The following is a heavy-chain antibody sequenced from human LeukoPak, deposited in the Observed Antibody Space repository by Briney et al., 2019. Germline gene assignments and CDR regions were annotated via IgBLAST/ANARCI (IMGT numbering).Heavy chain of an antibody. Sequence: ASVKVSCKTSGYTFTGHYLHWVRQAPGQGLEWMGWINPNSGGTNYAQEFQGRVTMTRDTSISTVHMDLGRLRSDDSAVYYCARGIVGDPQDYWGQGTLVTVSS. D-gene: IGHD1-26*01. CDR2: INPNSGGT. J-gene: IGHJ4*02. CDR3: ARGIVGDPQDY. CDR1: GYTFTGHY. V-gene: IGHV1-2*02.